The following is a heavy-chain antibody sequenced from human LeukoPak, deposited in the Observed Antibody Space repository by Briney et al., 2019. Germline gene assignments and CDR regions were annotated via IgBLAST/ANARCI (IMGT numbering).Heavy chain of an antibody. Sequence: KPSETLSLTFTVSGGSVSSILYYWGWIRQPPGKGLEWIASIYYSGSTHYNPSLKSRVTISVDTSKNEVSLRLSSVTAADTAVYYCARAHLVGATYDFDYWGQGTLLTVSS. CDR3: ARAHLVGATYDFDY. CDR2: IYYSGST. D-gene: IGHD1-26*01. J-gene: IGHJ4*02. CDR1: GGSVSSILYY. V-gene: IGHV4-39*01.